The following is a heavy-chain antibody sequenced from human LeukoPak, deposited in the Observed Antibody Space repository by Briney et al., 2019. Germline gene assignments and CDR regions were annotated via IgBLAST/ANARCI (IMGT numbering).Heavy chain of an antibody. J-gene: IGHJ4*02. CDR1: GFTFSSYD. CDR3: ARDDERSIVVVPAAMFD. D-gene: IGHD2-2*01. CDR2: ISRSGGTT. Sequence: GGALRLSCAASGFTFSSYDMTWVRQTPGKGLEWVALISRSGGTTYYADSVKGRFTISRDNSKNTLYLQMNSMRAEDTAEYYCARDDERSIVVVPAAMFDWGQGTLVTVSS. V-gene: IGHV3-23*01.